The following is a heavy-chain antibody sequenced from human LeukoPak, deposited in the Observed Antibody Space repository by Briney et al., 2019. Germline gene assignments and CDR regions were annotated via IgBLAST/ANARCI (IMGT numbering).Heavy chain of an antibody. CDR3: ATTSYFYGMVV. D-gene: IGHD5-12*01. V-gene: IGHV3-7*01. CDR2: IKPDGSEK. Sequence: GGSLRLSCAAPGFTFSSYWMSWVRQAPGKGLEWMGNIKPDGSEKYYVDSLKGRFAISRDNAKNSLYLQMSSLRVEDTALYYCATTSYFYGMVVWGQGTTVTVSS. J-gene: IGHJ6*02. CDR1: GFTFSSYW.